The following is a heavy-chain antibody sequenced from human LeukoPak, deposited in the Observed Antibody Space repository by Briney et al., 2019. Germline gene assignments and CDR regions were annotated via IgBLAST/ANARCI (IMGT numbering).Heavy chain of an antibody. CDR3: ARDLGGSYSSETWFDP. Sequence: KASETLSLTCTVSGDSISSGSYYWSWIRQPAGEGPEWIGRIYSSGRTHYSPSLKSRVAISVDTSKNRFSLRLSSVTAADTAVYYCARDLGGSYSSETWFDPWGQGTLVTVSS. V-gene: IGHV4-61*02. CDR1: GDSISSGSYY. D-gene: IGHD1-26*01. J-gene: IGHJ5*02. CDR2: IYSSGRT.